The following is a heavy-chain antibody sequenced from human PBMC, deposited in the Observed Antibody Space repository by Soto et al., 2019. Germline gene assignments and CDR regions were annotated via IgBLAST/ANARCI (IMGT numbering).Heavy chain of an antibody. V-gene: IGHV6-1*01. CDR2: TYYRSKWYF. CDR1: GDSVSSNSAG. Sequence: QVQPQLSGPGLVTPSQTLSLTCAISGDSVSSNSAGWNWIRQTPSRGLEWLGRTYYRSKWYFNYAVSVESRITINPDTSKNQFSLQLSSVTPDDTAVYYCARGSWDDVSGHYYMDVWGKGTTVTVSS. D-gene: IGHD1-1*01. J-gene: IGHJ6*03. CDR3: ARGSWDDVSGHYYMDV.